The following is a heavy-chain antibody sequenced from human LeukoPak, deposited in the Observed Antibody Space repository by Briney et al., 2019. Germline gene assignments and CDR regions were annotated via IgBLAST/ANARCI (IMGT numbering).Heavy chain of an antibody. V-gene: IGHV3-30*18. Sequence: GRSLRLSCAASGITFRSYGMHWVRQAPGKGLEWVAVISYDGSHKYYADSVKGRFSISRDNSKNTLYLQMNSLRADDTAVYYCEKGARGDTVTSIVGLNWFDPWGQGTLVTVSS. CDR1: GITFRSYG. J-gene: IGHJ5*02. D-gene: IGHD4-17*01. CDR3: EKGARGDTVTSIVGLNWFDP. CDR2: ISYDGSHK.